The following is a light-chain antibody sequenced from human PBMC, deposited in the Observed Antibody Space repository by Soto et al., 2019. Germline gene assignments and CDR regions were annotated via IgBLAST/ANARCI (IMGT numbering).Light chain of an antibody. V-gene: IGKV3-15*01. CDR3: QQYNNWPGT. CDR2: GAS. J-gene: IGKJ4*01. Sequence: EIVMTQSPATLSVSPGERATLSCRASQSVSSNLAWYQLKPGQAPRLLIHGASTGATGVPARFSGSGSGTEFTLTISSLQSEDFAVYYCQQYNNWPGTFGGGTKVEIK. CDR1: QSVSSN.